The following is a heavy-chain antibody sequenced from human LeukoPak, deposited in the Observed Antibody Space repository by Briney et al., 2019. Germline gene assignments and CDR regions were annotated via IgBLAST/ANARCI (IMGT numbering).Heavy chain of an antibody. CDR2: INPNSGGT. Sequence: GASVKVSCKASGYTFTCYYMHWVRQAPGQGLEWMGWINPNSGGTNYAQKFQGRVTMTRDTSISTAYMELSRLRSDDTAVYYCAREIEPGYCSSTSCRNGPDYWGQGTLVTVSS. J-gene: IGHJ4*02. CDR1: GYTFTCYY. CDR3: AREIEPGYCSSTSCRNGPDY. V-gene: IGHV1-2*02. D-gene: IGHD2-2*03.